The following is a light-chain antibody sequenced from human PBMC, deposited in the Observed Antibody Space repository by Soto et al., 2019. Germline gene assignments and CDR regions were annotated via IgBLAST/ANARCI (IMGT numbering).Light chain of an antibody. Sequence: EIVLTQSPGTLSLSPGKRATLSCRASQSISSSYLAWYQQRPGQAPRLLIYGASSRATGIPDRFSGSGSGTDFTLTISSLQSEDFAVYYCQQYNNWASITFGQGTRLEIK. J-gene: IGKJ5*01. CDR1: QSISSSY. V-gene: IGKV3-20*01. CDR3: QQYNNWASIT. CDR2: GAS.